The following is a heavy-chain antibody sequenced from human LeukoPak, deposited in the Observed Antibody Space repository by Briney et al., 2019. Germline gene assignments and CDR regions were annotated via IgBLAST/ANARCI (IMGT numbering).Heavy chain of an antibody. CDR2: IYHSGST. CDR3: ARGSRSKAAAQDY. J-gene: IGHJ4*02. V-gene: IGHV4-30-2*01. Sequence: SETLSLTCTVSGGSISSGGYYWSWIRQPPGKGLEWIGYIYHSGSTYYNPSLKSRVTISVDTSKNQFSLKLSSVTAADTAVYYCARGSRSKAAAQDYWGQGTLVTVSS. D-gene: IGHD6-13*01. CDR1: GGSISSGGYY.